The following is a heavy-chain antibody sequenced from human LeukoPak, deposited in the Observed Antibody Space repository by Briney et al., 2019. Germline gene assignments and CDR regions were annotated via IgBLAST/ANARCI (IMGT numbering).Heavy chain of an antibody. Sequence: PGGSLRLSCVASGFTFSNYWIQWVRQAPGKGLVWVSRTNNDGSSTTYADFVKGRFTSSRDNAKNTLYLQMDSLRAEDTAVYYCTRSVFPYYFDCWGQGTLVTVSS. D-gene: IGHD3-10*02. J-gene: IGHJ4*02. CDR3: TRSVFPYYFDC. CDR2: TNNDGSST. V-gene: IGHV3-74*01. CDR1: GFTFSNYW.